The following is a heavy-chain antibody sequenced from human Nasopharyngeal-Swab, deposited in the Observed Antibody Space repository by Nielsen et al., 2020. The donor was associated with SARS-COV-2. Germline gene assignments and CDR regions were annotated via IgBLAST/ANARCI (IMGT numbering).Heavy chain of an antibody. J-gene: IGHJ4*02. V-gene: IGHV3-7*03. D-gene: IGHD2/OR15-2a*01. CDR3: VRDRGYYTFTD. CDR1: VFTYW. Sequence: ESLKISCAASVFTYWMHWVRQAPGKGLEWVGNIAQDGGGKKYVDSVKGRFTISRDNANNLLYLQMNSLRAEDTAVYYCVRDRGYYTFTDWGQGTLVTVSS. CDR2: IAQDGGGK.